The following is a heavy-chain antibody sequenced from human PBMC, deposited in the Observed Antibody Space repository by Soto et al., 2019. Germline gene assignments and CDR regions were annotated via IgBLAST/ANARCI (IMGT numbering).Heavy chain of an antibody. J-gene: IGHJ4*02. V-gene: IGHV5-51*01. Sequence: GESLKISCKGSGYSFTSNWIGWVRQMPGKGLEWMGIIYPGDSDARYSPSFRGQVSISADKSISTAYLQWSSLKASDTAMYYCARRVYYDFLTGYDKSPGYFDYWGQGTLVTSPQ. D-gene: IGHD3-9*01. CDR3: ARRVYYDFLTGYDKSPGYFDY. CDR1: GYSFTSNW. CDR2: IYPGDSDA.